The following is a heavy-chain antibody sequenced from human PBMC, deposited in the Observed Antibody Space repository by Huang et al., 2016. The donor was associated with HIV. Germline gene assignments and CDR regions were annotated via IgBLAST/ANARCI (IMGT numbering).Heavy chain of an antibody. J-gene: IGHJ3*02. CDR2: ISDTSGDT. CDR3: ARDPKYHRIGYYRQRRGIDI. V-gene: IGHV1-18*01. Sequence: QIQLMQSGPELKQPGASVKVSCKASGYTFTSYGITWVGRAPGQGPAGMGGISDTSGDTENAQKFQGRVTLTTDTSTNIAYMELRSLRSDDTAKYYCARDPKYHRIGYYRQRRGIDIWGQGTMVIVSS. CDR1: GYTFTSYG. D-gene: IGHD3-22*01.